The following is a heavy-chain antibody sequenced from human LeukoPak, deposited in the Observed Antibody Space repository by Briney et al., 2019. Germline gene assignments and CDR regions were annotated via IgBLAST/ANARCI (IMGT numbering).Heavy chain of an antibody. CDR2: ISYDGSSK. D-gene: IGHD6-13*01. CDR3: AKDPGSSFGRYFDL. V-gene: IGHV3-30*18. Sequence: GGSLRLSCAASGFTFSSYGLHWVRQAPGKGLEWVAVISYDGSSKYYADSVKGPFTNPRDNTKNTLYLQMNSLRAEDTAVYYCAKDPGSSFGRYFDLWGRSTLVTVSS. J-gene: IGHJ2*01. CDR1: GFTFSSYG.